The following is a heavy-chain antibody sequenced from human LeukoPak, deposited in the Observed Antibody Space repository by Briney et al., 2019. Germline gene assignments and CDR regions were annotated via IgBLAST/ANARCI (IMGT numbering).Heavy chain of an antibody. CDR2: INPNSGGT. J-gene: IGHJ1*01. CDR3: AGGSFSADAPLVLDYFHH. CDR1: GYTFTGYY. V-gene: IGHV1-2*02. D-gene: IGHD5-18*01. Sequence: GASVKVSCKASGYTFTGYYIHWVRQAPGQGLEWMGWINPNSGGTNYAQKLQGRVTMTRDTSISTAYMELSRLKSDDTAVYYCAGGSFSADAPLVLDYFHHWGQGTLVTVSS.